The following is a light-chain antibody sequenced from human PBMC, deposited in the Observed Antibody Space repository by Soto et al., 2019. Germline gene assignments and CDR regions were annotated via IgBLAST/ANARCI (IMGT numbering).Light chain of an antibody. CDR3: QQSYSAPPS. J-gene: IGKJ2*01. CDR1: DNIGSN. Sequence: DIQMTQSPASLSASVGDRVTINCRASDNIGSNLNWYQWRPGKAPKFLIFAASSLQSGVSSRFSGSGSGTDFTLTIINLQPEDFATYYCQQSYSAPPSFGQGTKLEIK. V-gene: IGKV1-39*01. CDR2: AAS.